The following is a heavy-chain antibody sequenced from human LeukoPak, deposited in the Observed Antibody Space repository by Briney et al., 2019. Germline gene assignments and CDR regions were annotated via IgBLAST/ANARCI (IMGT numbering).Heavy chain of an antibody. V-gene: IGHV3-23*01. D-gene: IGHD1-26*01. CDR3: ARDKVVGATIFDY. CDR2: IGGSGSST. Sequence: GGSLRLSCAASGFTLSSSAVSWVRQAPGKGLEWVSAIGGSGSSTNYADSVKGRFTISRDNSKNTLYLQMNSLRAEDTAVYYCARDKVVGATIFDYWGQGTLVTVSS. CDR1: GFTLSSSA. J-gene: IGHJ4*02.